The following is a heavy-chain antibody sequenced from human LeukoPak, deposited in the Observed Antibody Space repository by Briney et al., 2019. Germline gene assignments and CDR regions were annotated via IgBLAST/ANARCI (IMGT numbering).Heavy chain of an antibody. CDR3: ARGRRLRGVASRPIYYYYYMDV. D-gene: IGHD3-10*01. CDR2: VNPYNDKT. V-gene: IGHV1-8*03. Sequence: ASVTVSCKASGYTFNTFDINWVRQAPGQGPEWMGWVNPYNDKTVYAPKFQGRVSISSNNSINTAYMEFSGLKSDDTAVYYCARGRRLRGVASRPIYYYYYMDVWGGETTVTVSS. J-gene: IGHJ6*03. CDR1: GYTFNTFD.